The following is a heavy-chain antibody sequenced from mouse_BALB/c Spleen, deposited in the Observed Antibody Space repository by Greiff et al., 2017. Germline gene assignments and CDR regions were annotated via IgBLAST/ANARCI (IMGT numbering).Heavy chain of an antibody. D-gene: IGHD1-1*01. J-gene: IGHJ1*01. V-gene: IGHV5-9-3*01. CDR3: ARRYYGSSYRYFDV. Sequence: EVKLVESGGGLVKPGGSLKLSCAASGFTFSSYAMSWVRQTPEKRLEWVATISSGGSYTYYPDSVKGRFTISRDNAKNTLYLQMSSLRSEDTAMYYCARRYYGSSYRYFDVWGAGTTVTVSS. CDR1: GFTFSSYA. CDR2: ISSGGSYT.